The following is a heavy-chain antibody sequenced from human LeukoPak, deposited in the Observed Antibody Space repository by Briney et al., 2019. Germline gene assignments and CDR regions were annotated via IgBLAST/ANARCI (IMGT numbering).Heavy chain of an antibody. Sequence: ASVKVSCKASGYTFTSYYMHWVRQAPGQGLEWMGVINPSGGSTNYAQKFQGRVTITADKSTSTAYMELSSLRSEDTAVYYCARGQSDSGWFYYFDYWGQGTLVTVSS. CDR2: INPSGGST. J-gene: IGHJ4*02. CDR3: ARGQSDSGWFYYFDY. CDR1: GYTFTSYY. V-gene: IGHV1-46*01. D-gene: IGHD6-19*01.